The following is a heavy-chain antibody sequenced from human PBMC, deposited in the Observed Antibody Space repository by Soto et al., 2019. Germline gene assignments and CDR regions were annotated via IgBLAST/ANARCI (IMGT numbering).Heavy chain of an antibody. Sequence: PGGSLRLSCAASGFTFSSYAMSWVRQAPGKGLEWVSAISGSGGSTYYADSVKGRFTISRDNSENTLYLQMNSLRAEDTAVYYCAAGIAAAGSFDYWGQGXLVTVYS. CDR2: ISGSGGST. CDR1: GFTFSSYA. CDR3: AAGIAAAGSFDY. V-gene: IGHV3-23*01. D-gene: IGHD6-13*01. J-gene: IGHJ4*02.